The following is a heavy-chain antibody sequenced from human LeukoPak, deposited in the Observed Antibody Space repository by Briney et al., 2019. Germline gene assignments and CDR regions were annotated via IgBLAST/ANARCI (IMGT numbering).Heavy chain of an antibody. V-gene: IGHV3-53*01. CDR2: IYSGGST. D-gene: IGHD3-10*01. CDR3: AREGGSGSPTHFDY. CDR1: GFTVSSNY. Sequence: QPGGSLRLSCVASGFTVSSNYMSWVRQAPGKGLEWVSVIYSGGSTYYADSVKGRFTISRDNSKNTLYLQINSLRAEDTAVYYCAREGGSGSPTHFDYWGQGTLVTVSS. J-gene: IGHJ4*02.